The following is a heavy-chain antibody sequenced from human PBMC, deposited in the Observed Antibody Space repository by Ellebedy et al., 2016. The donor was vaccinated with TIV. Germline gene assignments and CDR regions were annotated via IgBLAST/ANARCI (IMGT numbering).Heavy chain of an antibody. V-gene: IGHV4-31*03. Sequence: SETLSLTXTVSGASISSGSYYWNWIRQHPGKGLEWIGYIYSGGSTYYSPSLKSRVTISLDTSKNQFSRKLTSVTAADTAAYYCARGIEQWLTYWGQGTLVTVSS. CDR2: IYSGGST. CDR1: GASISSGSYY. J-gene: IGHJ4*02. CDR3: ARGIEQWLTY. D-gene: IGHD6-19*01.